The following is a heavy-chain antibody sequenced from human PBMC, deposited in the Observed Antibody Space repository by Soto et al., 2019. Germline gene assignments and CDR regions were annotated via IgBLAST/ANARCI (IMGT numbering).Heavy chain of an antibody. CDR2: MNPNSGNT. CDR3: ARERSYGHDY. CDR1: GYTFTSYD. Sequence: GASLKVSCKASGYTFTSYDINWVRQATGQGLEWMGWMNPNSGNTAYAQKFQGRVTMTRNTSISTAYMELSSLRSEDTAVYYCARERSYGHDYWGQGTLVTVSS. V-gene: IGHV1-8*01. J-gene: IGHJ4*02. D-gene: IGHD5-18*01.